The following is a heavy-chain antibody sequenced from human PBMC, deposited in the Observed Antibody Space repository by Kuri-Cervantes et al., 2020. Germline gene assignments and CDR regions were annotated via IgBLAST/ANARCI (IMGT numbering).Heavy chain of an antibody. Sequence: GGSLRLSCAASGFTFSSYDMHWVRQATGKGLEWVSAIGTAGDTYYPGSVKGRFTISRENAKNSLYLQMNSLRAEDTALYYCAKDRGITYGMDVWGQGTTVTVSS. V-gene: IGHV3-13*01. CDR1: GFTFSSYD. D-gene: IGHD3-3*01. CDR2: IGTAGDT. J-gene: IGHJ6*02. CDR3: AKDRGITYGMDV.